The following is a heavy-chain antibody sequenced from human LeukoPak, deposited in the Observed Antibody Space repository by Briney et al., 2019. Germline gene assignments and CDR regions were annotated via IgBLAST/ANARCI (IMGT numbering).Heavy chain of an antibody. V-gene: IGHV4-4*07. Sequence: SETLSLTCTVSGGSISSYYWSWIRQPAGKGLEWIGRIYTSGSTNYNPSLKSRVTTSVDTSKNQFSLKLSSVTAADTAVYYCARVYDSSGYFDYWGQGTLVTVSS. CDR3: ARVYDSSGYFDY. D-gene: IGHD3-22*01. J-gene: IGHJ4*02. CDR2: IYTSGST. CDR1: GGSISSYY.